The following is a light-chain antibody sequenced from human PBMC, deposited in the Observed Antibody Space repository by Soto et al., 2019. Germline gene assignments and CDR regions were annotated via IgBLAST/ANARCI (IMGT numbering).Light chain of an antibody. CDR3: QQYQRYPPS. V-gene: IGKV1-16*01. CDR1: EGSNIY. J-gene: IGKJ4*01. CDR2: GAT. Sequence: DIQMTQSPPSLSASVGDRVTIICRASEGSNIYLAWFQQKPGKAPKSLIYGATSLQRGVPSRFSGSGGDTHFSLTISSLQSEDIATYYCQQYQRYPPSFGGGTKVEIK.